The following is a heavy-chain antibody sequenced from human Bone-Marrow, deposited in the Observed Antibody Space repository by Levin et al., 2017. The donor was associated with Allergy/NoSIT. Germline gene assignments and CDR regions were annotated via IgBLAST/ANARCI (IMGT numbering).Heavy chain of an antibody. D-gene: IGHD5-18*01. CDR1: GFTFDDYA. CDR3: VKSDTDYGMDV. CDR2: INWNSGSI. Sequence: PGGSLRLSCAGSGFTFDDYAMHCVRQAPGKGLEWVSGINWNSGSIGYAASVKGRFTISRDNAKSSLYLQMNSLTPEDTALYFCVKSDTDYGMDVWGQGTTVTVSS. V-gene: IGHV3-9*01. J-gene: IGHJ6*02.